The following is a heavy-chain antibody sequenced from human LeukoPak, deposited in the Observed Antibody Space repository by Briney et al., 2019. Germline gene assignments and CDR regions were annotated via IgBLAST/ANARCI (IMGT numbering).Heavy chain of an antibody. CDR3: ARVAIYYDSGGFNEGDAFDI. V-gene: IGHV4-39*01. Sequence: SETLSLTCTVSGGSISSSSYYWGWIRQPPGKGLEWIGSIYYSGSTYYNPSLKSRVTISVDTSKSQFSLKLSSVTAADTAVYYCARVAIYYDSGGFNEGDAFDIWGQGTMVTVSS. D-gene: IGHD3-22*01. CDR2: IYYSGST. CDR1: GGSISSSSYY. J-gene: IGHJ3*02.